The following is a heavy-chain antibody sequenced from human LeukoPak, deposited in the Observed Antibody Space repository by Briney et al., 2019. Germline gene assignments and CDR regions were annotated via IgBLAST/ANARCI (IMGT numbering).Heavy chain of an antibody. V-gene: IGHV3-23*01. CDR3: AKKIGIDNDGYYYDSSGYPWYFDY. D-gene: IGHD3-22*01. Sequence: PGGSLRLSCAASGFTFSSYAMSWVRQAPGKGLEWVSAISGSGGSTYYADSVKGRFTISRDNSKNTLYLQMNSLRAEDTAVYYCAKKIGIDNDGYYYDSSGYPWYFDYWGQGTLVTVSS. CDR1: GFTFSSYA. J-gene: IGHJ4*02. CDR2: ISGSGGST.